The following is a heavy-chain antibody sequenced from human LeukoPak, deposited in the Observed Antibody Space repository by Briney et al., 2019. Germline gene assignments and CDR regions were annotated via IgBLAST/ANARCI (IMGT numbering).Heavy chain of an antibody. CDR3: AKDSSMIVVALCWFDP. V-gene: IGHV4-31*03. CDR2: IYYSGST. J-gene: IGHJ5*02. D-gene: IGHD3-22*01. Sequence: SETLSLTCTVSGGSISSGGYYWSWIRQHPGKGLEWIGYIYYSGSTYYNPSLKSRVTISVDTSKNQFSLKLSSVTAADTAVYYCAKDSSMIVVALCWFDPWGQGTLVTVSS. CDR1: GGSISSGGYY.